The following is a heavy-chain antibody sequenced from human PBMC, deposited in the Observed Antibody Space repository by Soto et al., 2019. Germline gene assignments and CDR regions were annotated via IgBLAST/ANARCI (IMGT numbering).Heavy chain of an antibody. CDR2: ISYDGSNK. D-gene: IGHD5-18*01. CDR1: GFTFSSYG. V-gene: IGHV3-30*18. J-gene: IGHJ4*02. CDR3: AKPSGGGYSYGYFEY. Sequence: QVQLVESGGGVVQPGRSLRLSCAASGFTFSSYGMHWVRQAPGKGLEWVAVISYDGSNKYYADSVKGRFTISRDNSKNTVYRQMNRLRAEDTGVYYCAKPSGGGYSYGYFEYWGQGTLVTVSS.